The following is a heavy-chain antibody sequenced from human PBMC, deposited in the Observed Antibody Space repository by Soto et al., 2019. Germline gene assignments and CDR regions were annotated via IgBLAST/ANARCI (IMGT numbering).Heavy chain of an antibody. V-gene: IGHV3-33*01. CDR2: IWYDGSNK. CDR1: GFTFSSDG. D-gene: IGHD6-19*01. Sequence: QVQLVESGGGVVQPGRSLRLSCAASGFTFSSDGMHWVRQAPGKGLEWVAVIWYDGSNKYYADSVKGRFTISRDNSKNTLYLQTNSLRAEDTAVYYCARVPSSGYYYYGMDAWGQGTTVTVSS. J-gene: IGHJ6*02. CDR3: ARVPSSGYYYYGMDA.